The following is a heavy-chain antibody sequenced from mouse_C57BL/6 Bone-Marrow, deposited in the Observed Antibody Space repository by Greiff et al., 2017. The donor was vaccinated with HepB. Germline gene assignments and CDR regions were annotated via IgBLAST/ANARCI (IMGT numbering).Heavy chain of an antibody. D-gene: IGHD1-1*01. Sequence: SGAELVRPGTSVKVSCKASGYAFTNYLIEWVKQRPGQGLEWIGVINPGSGGTNYNEKFKGKATLTADKSSSTAYMQLSSLTSEDSAVYFCARSDYYGSSYDYWGQGTTLTVSS. CDR3: ARSDYYGSSYDY. V-gene: IGHV1-54*01. CDR1: GYAFTNYL. CDR2: INPGSGGT. J-gene: IGHJ2*01.